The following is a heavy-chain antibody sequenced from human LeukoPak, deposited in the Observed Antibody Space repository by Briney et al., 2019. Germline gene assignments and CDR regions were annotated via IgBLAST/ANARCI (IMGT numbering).Heavy chain of an antibody. D-gene: IGHD3-10*01. CDR3: ARGEGRTTFWFFDL. CDR2: IFYSGST. J-gene: IGHJ2*01. V-gene: IGHV4-30-4*08. CDR1: GGSLSSGDYN. Sequence: SETLSLTCSVSGGSLSSGDYNWSWIRQPPGKGLEWIGYIFYSGSTYYNPPLKRRVTISVDTSKNQFSLKLSSVTTADTAVYFCARGEGRTTFWFFDLWGRGTLVTVSS.